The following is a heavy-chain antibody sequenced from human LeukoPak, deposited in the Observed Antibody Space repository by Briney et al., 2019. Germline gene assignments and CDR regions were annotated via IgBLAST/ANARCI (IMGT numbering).Heavy chain of an antibody. J-gene: IGHJ4*02. Sequence: GASVKVSCKASGYTFTGYYMHWVRQAPGQGLEWMGWINPNSGGTNYAQKFQGRVTMTRDTSISTAYMELSRLRSDDTAVYYCAREESGWAAAEVYWGQGTLVTVSS. V-gene: IGHV1-2*02. CDR3: AREESGWAAAEVY. CDR2: INPNSGGT. D-gene: IGHD6-13*01. CDR1: GYTFTGYY.